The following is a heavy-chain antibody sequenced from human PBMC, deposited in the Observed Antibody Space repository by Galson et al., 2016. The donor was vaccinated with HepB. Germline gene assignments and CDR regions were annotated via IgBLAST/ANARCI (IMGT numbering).Heavy chain of an antibody. Sequence: SLRLSCAASGFTFRSYWMSWVRQAPGKGLEWVANVKRDGSERYYVDSVKGRFTISRDNAKNSLFLQMSSLRVEDTAVYYCARGANRGRPFDYWGQGTLVTVSS. D-gene: IGHD3-10*01. J-gene: IGHJ4*02. CDR1: GFTFRSYW. CDR2: VKRDGSER. CDR3: ARGANRGRPFDY. V-gene: IGHV3-7*03.